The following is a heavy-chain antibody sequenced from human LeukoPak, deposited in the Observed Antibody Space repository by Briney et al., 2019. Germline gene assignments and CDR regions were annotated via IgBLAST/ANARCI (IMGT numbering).Heavy chain of an antibody. V-gene: IGHV1-8*01. J-gene: IGHJ4*02. Sequence: ASLKVSCKASGYTFTSYDINWVRQATGQRLEWMGWMKPNSGNTGYAQKFPGRVTMTRNTSISTAYMELSSLRSEDTAVYYCARAPSSGTYYFDYWGQGTLVTVPS. D-gene: IGHD3-22*01. CDR2: MKPNSGNT. CDR3: ARAPSSGTYYFDY. CDR1: GYTFTSYD.